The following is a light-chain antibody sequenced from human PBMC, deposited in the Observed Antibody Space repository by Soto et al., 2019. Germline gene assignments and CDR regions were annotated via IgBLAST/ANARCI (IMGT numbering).Light chain of an antibody. CDR1: SSDVGSYNR. J-gene: IGLJ1*01. CDR2: EVT. V-gene: IGLV2-14*01. CDR3: SSFTSRFTFV. Sequence: QSVLTQPASVSGSPGQSITISCTGTSSDVGSYNRVSWYQQHPDKAPKLVIYEVTNRPSGVSDRFSGSKSGNTASLTISGLQAEDEADYYCSSFTSRFTFVFGTGDKVTVL.